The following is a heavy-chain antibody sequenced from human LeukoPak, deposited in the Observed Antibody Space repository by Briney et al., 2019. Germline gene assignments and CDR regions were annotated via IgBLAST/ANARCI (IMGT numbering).Heavy chain of an antibody. J-gene: IGHJ4*02. Sequence: PSGTPSHTCTVSGGSLSSYYGSWIRQPPGKGLEWIGYIYYSGITNYNPSLKSRVTISVDTSKNQFSLKLSSVTAADTAGYYCARGGRVSSGGYYIFDYWGQGTLVTVSS. CDR2: IYYSGIT. V-gene: IGHV4-59*01. CDR1: GGSLSSYY. CDR3: ARGGRVSSGGYYIFDY. D-gene: IGHD1-26*01.